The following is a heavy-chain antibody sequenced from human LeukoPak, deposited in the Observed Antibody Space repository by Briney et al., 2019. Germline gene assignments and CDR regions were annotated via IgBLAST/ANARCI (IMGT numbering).Heavy chain of an antibody. J-gene: IGHJ3*02. CDR2: INSNSGGT. V-gene: IGHV1-2*02. CDR3: ARGRIHSWSDAFDI. CDR1: GYTFTGHY. Sequence: GASVKVSCKASGYTFTGHYMPWGRQAPGQGLEWMGWINSNSGGTKYAQKFQGSVIMTRDTSISTAYMELSRLKSDDTAVYYCARGRIHSWSDAFDIWGQGTTVTVSS. D-gene: IGHD5-18*01.